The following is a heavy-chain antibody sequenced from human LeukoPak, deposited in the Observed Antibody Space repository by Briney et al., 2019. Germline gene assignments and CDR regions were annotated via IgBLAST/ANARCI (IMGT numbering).Heavy chain of an antibody. V-gene: IGHV4-4*07. CDR2: IYSDGST. J-gene: IGHJ4*02. Sequence: SETLSLICTASGDSISGYYWTWIRQPADKGLEGIGRIYSDGSTSYNPSLKSRITMSLDTSDNQFSLKLNSMTAADTAVYYCARDSSGWPSLDHWGQGTLVTVSS. CDR1: GDSISGYY. CDR3: ARDSSGWPSLDH. D-gene: IGHD6-19*01.